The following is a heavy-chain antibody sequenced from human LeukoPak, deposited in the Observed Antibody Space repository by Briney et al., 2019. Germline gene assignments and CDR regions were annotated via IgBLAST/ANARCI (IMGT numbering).Heavy chain of an antibody. J-gene: IGHJ5*02. CDR1: GFTFSFYA. D-gene: IGHD4-23*01. V-gene: IGHV3-23*01. Sequence: GGSLRLSCAASGFTFSFYAMTWVRQAPGKGLEWVSTISGSGGSTYYADSVKGRFTISRDNSKNTLYLQMNSLRAEDTAVYYCAKDRVYGGTPEWFDPWGQGTLVTVSS. CDR3: AKDRVYGGTPEWFDP. CDR2: ISGSGGST.